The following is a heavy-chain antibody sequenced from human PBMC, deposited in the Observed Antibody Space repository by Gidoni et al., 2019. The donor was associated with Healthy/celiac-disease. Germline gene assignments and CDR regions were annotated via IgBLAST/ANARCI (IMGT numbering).Heavy chain of an antibody. Sequence: QVQLQESVPGLVKPSETLSLTCTVSGGSISSYYWSWIRQPPGKGLEWIGYIYYSGSTNYNPSLKSRVTISVDTSKNQFSLKLSSVTAADTAVYYCASGLDYYDVQAFDYWGQGTLVTVSS. D-gene: IGHD3-22*01. V-gene: IGHV4-59*12. CDR2: IYYSGST. J-gene: IGHJ4*02. CDR3: ASGLDYYDVQAFDY. CDR1: GGSISSYY.